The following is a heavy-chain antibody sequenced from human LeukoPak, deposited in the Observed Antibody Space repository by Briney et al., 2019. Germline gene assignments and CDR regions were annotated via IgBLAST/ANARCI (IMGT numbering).Heavy chain of an antibody. Sequence: PSETLSHTCAVYGGSFSGYYWSWIRQPPGKGLEWIGEINHSGSTNYNPSLKSRVTISVDTSKNQFTLKLSSVTAADTAVYNCASSLGIVGYWGQGTLVTVSS. CDR1: GGSFSGYY. CDR2: INHSGST. V-gene: IGHV4-34*01. J-gene: IGHJ4*02. CDR3: ASSLGIVGY. D-gene: IGHD2-21*01.